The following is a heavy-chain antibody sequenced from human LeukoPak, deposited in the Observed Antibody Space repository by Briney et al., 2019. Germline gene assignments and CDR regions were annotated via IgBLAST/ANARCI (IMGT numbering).Heavy chain of an antibody. J-gene: IGHJ1*01. D-gene: IGHD2-2*01. Sequence: ASVKVSCKASGYTFTGYYMHWVRQAPGQGLEWMGWINPNSGDTNYAQKFQGRVTMTRDTSISTAYMELSRLRSDDTAVYYCARRGSVPIESFQYWGQGTLVTVSS. V-gene: IGHV1-2*02. CDR1: GYTFTGYY. CDR2: INPNSGDT. CDR3: ARRGSVPIESFQY.